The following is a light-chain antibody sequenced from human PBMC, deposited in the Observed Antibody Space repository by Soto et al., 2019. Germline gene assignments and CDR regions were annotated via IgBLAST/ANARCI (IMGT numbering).Light chain of an antibody. CDR2: EVS. Sequence: QSVLTQPASVSGSPGQSITISCTGTSSDIGGYNYVSWSQQHPGKAPQLIIYEVSNRPSGVSNRFSGSKSGNTASLTISGLQSEDEADYYCSSYTSSSTDVFGTGTKLTVL. CDR1: SSDIGGYNY. CDR3: SSYTSSSTDV. V-gene: IGLV2-14*01. J-gene: IGLJ1*01.